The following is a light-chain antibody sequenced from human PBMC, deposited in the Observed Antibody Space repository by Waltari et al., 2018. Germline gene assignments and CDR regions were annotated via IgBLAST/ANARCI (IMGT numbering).Light chain of an antibody. J-gene: IGLJ1*01. V-gene: IGLV3-21*02. CDR1: NIEKKT. CDR3: QVWDASSDHQV. CDR2: DDT. Sequence: SYVLTQPPSVSVAPTETARLTCGGDNIEKKTVPWYQQRPGQAPVLVVYDDTERPSGIPERFSGSNSGNTATLTISRVEVGDEADYYCQVWDASSDHQVFGPGTKVTVL.